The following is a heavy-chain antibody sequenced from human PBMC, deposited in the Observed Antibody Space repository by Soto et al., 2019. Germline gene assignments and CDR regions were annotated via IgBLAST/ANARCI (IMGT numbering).Heavy chain of an antibody. Sequence: HVHLVQSGAEVKKPGASVKVSCKASGYTFTSYDINWVRQATGQGLEWMGWMNPNSGNTGYAQKFQGRVTMTRNTTRITAYTELSSLRSADTAVDDCAREMTPGGMDVWGQGTTVTVS. J-gene: IGHJ6*02. CDR1: GYTFTSYD. CDR2: MNPNSGNT. CDR3: AREMTPGGMDV. D-gene: IGHD2-2*01. V-gene: IGHV1-8*01.